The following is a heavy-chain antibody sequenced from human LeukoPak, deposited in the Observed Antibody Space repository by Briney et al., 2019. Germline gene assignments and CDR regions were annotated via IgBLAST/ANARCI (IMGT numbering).Heavy chain of an antibody. CDR3: ARAYSRSSYYFDY. CDR2: IDHFGST. J-gene: IGHJ4*02. CDR1: GGSFNSYY. D-gene: IGHD6-6*01. Sequence: SETLSLTCAVYGGSFNSYYWNWVRQPPGKGLEWIGEIDHFGSTNYNPSLKSRVTISLDTSKNQFSLKLTSVSAADTAVYFCARAYSRSSYYFDYWGQGTLVTVSS. V-gene: IGHV4-34*01.